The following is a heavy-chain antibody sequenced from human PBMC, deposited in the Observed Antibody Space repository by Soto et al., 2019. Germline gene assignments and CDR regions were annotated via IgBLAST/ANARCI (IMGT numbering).Heavy chain of an antibody. CDR1: GYTFTHYG. CDR3: ARVYGSGSYIAFDI. Sequence: QVQLVQSGAEVRKPGASVKVSCKASGYTFTHYGISWVRQAPGQGLAWMGWISAFNGNTKYVENFQDRVTMTTDTSTNTSYLELRSLRSDETAMYYCARVYGSGSYIAFDIWGQGTMVTVSS. CDR2: ISAFNGNT. D-gene: IGHD3-10*01. V-gene: IGHV1-18*01. J-gene: IGHJ3*02.